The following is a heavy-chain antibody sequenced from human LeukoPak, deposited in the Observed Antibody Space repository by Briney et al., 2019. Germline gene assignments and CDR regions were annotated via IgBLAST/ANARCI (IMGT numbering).Heavy chain of an antibody. CDR3: ARSCGSTSCSDGDWFDP. CDR1: GGSITDTSYY. Sequence: PSETLSLTCTVSGGSITDTSYYWGWIRQPPGKGLEWIASISYSGSTYFNPSLKSRVTISVDTSKSEFSLKLSSMTAADTAVYYCARSCGSTSCSDGDWFDPWGQGTLVTVSS. CDR2: ISYSGST. D-gene: IGHD2-2*01. J-gene: IGHJ5*02. V-gene: IGHV4-39*01.